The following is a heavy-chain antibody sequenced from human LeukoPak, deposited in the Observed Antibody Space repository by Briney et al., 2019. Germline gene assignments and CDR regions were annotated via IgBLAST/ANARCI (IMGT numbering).Heavy chain of an antibody. D-gene: IGHD3-22*01. J-gene: IGHJ6*03. Sequence: SETLSLTCTVSGGSISSSSYYWGWIRQPPGKGLEWIGSIYYSGSTYYNPSLKSRVTISVDTSKNQFSLKLSSVTAADTAVYYCARPIHSSGFLGILYYMDVWGKGTTVTVSS. CDR3: ARPIHSSGFLGILYYMDV. CDR1: GGSISSSSYY. V-gene: IGHV4-39*01. CDR2: IYYSGST.